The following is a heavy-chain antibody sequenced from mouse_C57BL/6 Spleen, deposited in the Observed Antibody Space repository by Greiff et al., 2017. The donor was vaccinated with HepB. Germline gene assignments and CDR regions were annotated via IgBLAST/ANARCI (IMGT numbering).Heavy chain of an antibody. V-gene: IGHV1-15*01. Sequence: LVESGAELVRPGASVTLSCKASGYTFTDYEMHWVKQTPVHGLEWIGAIDPETGGTAYNQKFKGKAILTADKSSSTAYMELRSLTSEDSAVYYCTREGIYLYWGQGTTLTVSS. CDR2: IDPETGGT. CDR1: GYTFTDYE. J-gene: IGHJ2*01. CDR3: TREGIYLY. D-gene: IGHD5-1*01.